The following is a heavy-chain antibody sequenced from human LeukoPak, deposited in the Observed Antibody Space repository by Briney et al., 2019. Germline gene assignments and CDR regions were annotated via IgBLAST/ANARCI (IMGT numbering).Heavy chain of an antibody. CDR3: ATITMVRGVIFFDY. V-gene: IGHV1-69*13. CDR1: GGTFSSYA. Sequence: ASVKVSCKASGGTFSSYAISWVRQAPGQGLEWMGGIIPIFGTANYAQKFQGRVTITADESTSTAYMELSSLRSEDTAVYYCATITMVRGVIFFDYWGQGTLVTVSS. CDR2: IIPIFGTA. D-gene: IGHD3-10*01. J-gene: IGHJ4*02.